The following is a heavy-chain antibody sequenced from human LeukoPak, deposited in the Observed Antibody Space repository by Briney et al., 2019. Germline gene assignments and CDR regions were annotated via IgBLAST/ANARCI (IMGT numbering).Heavy chain of an antibody. CDR1: GFTFSSYS. CDR3: ATRGVDIAAAGKSDY. V-gene: IGHV3-30*02. D-gene: IGHD6-13*01. CDR2: IWYDGSNK. Sequence: GGSLRLSCATSGFTFSSYSMNWVRQAPGKGLEWVAFIWYDGSNKFYADSVKGRFTISRDNSKNTLFLQMNSLRPEDTAVYYCATRGVDIAAAGKSDYWGQGTLVTVSS. J-gene: IGHJ4*02.